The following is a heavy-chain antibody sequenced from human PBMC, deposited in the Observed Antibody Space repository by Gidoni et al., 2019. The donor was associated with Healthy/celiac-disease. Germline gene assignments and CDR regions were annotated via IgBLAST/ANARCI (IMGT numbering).Heavy chain of an antibody. CDR2: IIPIFGTA. CDR3: ARGGEAAARNYMDV. CDR1: GGPFSSYA. D-gene: IGHD6-13*01. V-gene: IGHV1-69*06. J-gene: IGHJ6*03. Sequence: QVQLVQSGAEVKKPGSSVKVSCKASGGPFSSYAISWVRQAPGQGREWSGGIIPIFGTANYAQKFQGRVTITADKSTSTAYMELSSLRSEDTAVYYCARGGEAAARNYMDVWGKGTTVTVSS.